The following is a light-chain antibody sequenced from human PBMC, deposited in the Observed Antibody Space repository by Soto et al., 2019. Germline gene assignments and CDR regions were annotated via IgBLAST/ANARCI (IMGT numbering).Light chain of an antibody. CDR3: QQYHTYSRT. CDR2: DAS. CDR1: QSISRW. Sequence: DIQITHSPSTPSASVGDRVTVTCRPSQSISRWLAWYQQKPGKAPTLLIYDASSLQSGVPSRFTGSGSGTEFTLTVSSLQPDDFATYYCQQYHTYSRTSGQGTKVDMK. J-gene: IGKJ1*01. V-gene: IGKV1-5*01.